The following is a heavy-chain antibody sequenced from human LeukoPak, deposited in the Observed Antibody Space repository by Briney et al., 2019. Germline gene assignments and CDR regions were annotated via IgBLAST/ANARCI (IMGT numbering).Heavy chain of an antibody. Sequence: SETLSLTCAVSGGSISSGGYSWSWIRQPPGKGLEWLGYISHSGSTYYSPSRKSRVTISVDMSKSQFSVELSSVTAADTAVYYCARYSSTWPYWYFDLWGRGTLVTVSS. V-gene: IGHV4-30-2*01. CDR1: GGSISSGGYS. CDR2: ISHSGST. J-gene: IGHJ2*01. CDR3: ARYSSTWPYWYFDL. D-gene: IGHD6-13*01.